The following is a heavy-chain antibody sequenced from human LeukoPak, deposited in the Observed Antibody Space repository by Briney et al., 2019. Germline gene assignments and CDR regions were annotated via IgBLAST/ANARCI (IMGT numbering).Heavy chain of an antibody. Sequence: SETLSLTCAVSAYSISRGYYWGWIRQPPGKGLEWIGTMYHSGTTYYNPSLKSRVTISVDTSKNHLSLKLSSVTAADTAVYYCARARGGSGIYSPNYYYCMDVWGRGTTVTVSS. CDR1: AYSISRGYY. CDR2: MYHSGTT. V-gene: IGHV4-38-2*01. D-gene: IGHD3-10*01. J-gene: IGHJ6*03. CDR3: ARARGGSGIYSPNYYYCMDV.